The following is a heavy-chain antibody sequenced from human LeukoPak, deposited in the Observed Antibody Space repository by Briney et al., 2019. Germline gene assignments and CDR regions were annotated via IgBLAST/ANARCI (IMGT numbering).Heavy chain of an antibody. V-gene: IGHV4-61*02. CDR1: GGSISSGSYY. J-gene: IGHJ3*02. Sequence: SETLSLTCTVSGGSISSGSYYWSWIRQPAGKGLEWIGRIYTSGSTNYNPSLRGRVTISVDTSKNQFSLKLSSGTAADTAVYYCARDMVRGYDAFDIWGQGTMVTVSS. CDR2: IYTSGST. CDR3: ARDMVRGYDAFDI. D-gene: IGHD3-10*01.